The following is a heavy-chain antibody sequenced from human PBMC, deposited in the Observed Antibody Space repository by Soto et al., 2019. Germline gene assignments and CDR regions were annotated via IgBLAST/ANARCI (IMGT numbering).Heavy chain of an antibody. CDR3: AREGHSGRDAFDI. Sequence: ASVKVSCKASGYTFTSYGISWVRQAPGQGLEWMGWISAYNGNTNYXQKLXXXXXXXXDTSTSTAYMELRSLRSDDTAVYYCAREGHSGRDAFDIWGQGTMVTVSS. J-gene: IGHJ3*02. CDR2: ISAYNGNT. CDR1: GYTFTSYG. D-gene: IGHD5-12*01. V-gene: IGHV1-18*01.